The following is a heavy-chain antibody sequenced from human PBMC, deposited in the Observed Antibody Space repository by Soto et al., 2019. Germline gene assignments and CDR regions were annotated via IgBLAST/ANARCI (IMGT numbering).Heavy chain of an antibody. V-gene: IGHV3-33*01. Sequence: GGSLRLSCAASGFTFSSYGMHWVRQAPGKGLEWVAVIWYDGSNKYYADSLKGRFTISRDNSKKTLYLQVNSLRAEDTAVYFCARDDREDILVVVGARPGEYGIDIWGQGTTVTVSS. CDR1: GFTFSSYG. J-gene: IGHJ6*02. D-gene: IGHD2-15*01. CDR2: IWYDGSNK. CDR3: ARDDREDILVVVGARPGEYGIDI.